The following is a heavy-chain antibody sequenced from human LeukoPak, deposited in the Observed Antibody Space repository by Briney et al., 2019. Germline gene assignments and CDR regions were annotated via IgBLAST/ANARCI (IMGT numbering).Heavy chain of an antibody. J-gene: IGHJ4*02. CDR2: ISYTGSNR. CDR1: GFHFSDFA. V-gene: IGHV3-30*04. CDR3: ARGDYESRGYCDY. Sequence: GGLLRLSCAASGFHFSDFAMHWVRQAPGKGLEWVALISYTGSNRNYADSVKGRFTISRDNSKSTLYLQMDSLRPDDTAVYYCARGDYESRGYCDYWGQGTLVTVPS. D-gene: IGHD3-22*01.